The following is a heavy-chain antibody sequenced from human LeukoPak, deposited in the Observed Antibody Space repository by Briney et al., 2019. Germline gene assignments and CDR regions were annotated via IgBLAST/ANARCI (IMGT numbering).Heavy chain of an antibody. CDR3: AKDSGIVVVTFYFDY. CDR2: IWYGGSNK. CDR1: GFTFSSYG. Sequence: GGSLRLSCAASGFTFSSYGMHWVRQAPGRGLEWVGVIWYGGSNKYYAASVKGRFTISRDNSKNTLYLQMNSLRAEDTAVYYCAKDSGIVVVTFYFDYWGQGTLVTVSS. D-gene: IGHD2-21*02. J-gene: IGHJ4*02. V-gene: IGHV3-33*06.